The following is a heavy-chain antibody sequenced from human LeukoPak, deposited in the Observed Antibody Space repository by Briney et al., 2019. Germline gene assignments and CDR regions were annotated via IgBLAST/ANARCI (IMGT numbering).Heavy chain of an antibody. CDR3: ARANGAFDI. V-gene: IGHV3-48*02. D-gene: IGHD2-8*01. Sequence: PGGSLRLSCVASGFTFSSYSMNWVRQAPGKGLEWVSYISTTSNTIYYGGSVKGRFTISRDNAKNSLYLQVNSLRDEDTAVYYCARANGAFDIWGPGTMVTVSS. J-gene: IGHJ3*02. CDR1: GFTFSSYS. CDR2: ISTTSNTI.